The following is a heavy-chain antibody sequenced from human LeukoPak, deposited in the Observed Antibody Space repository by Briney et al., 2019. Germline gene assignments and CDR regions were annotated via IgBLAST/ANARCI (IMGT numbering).Heavy chain of an antibody. J-gene: IGHJ5*02. CDR3: ARDMLAVPSNWFDP. Sequence: GPSVKVSCKASGYTYTSYYIHWVRQAPGQGLEWMGVINPSGGGTSYAQKFQGRVTMTRDTSTSTVYMDLRSLRSEDTAVYFCARDMLAVPSNWFDPWGQGTLVTVSS. CDR1: GYTYTSYY. CDR2: INPSGGGT. D-gene: IGHD2-8*01. V-gene: IGHV1-46*01.